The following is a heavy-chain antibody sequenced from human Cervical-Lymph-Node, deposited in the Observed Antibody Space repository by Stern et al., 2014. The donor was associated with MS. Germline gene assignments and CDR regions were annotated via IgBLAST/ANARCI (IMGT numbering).Heavy chain of an antibody. D-gene: IGHD1-1*01. CDR2: ITNVGST. J-gene: IGHJ4*02. Sequence: EVQLVQSEGGVIQTGGALRLSCTASGFTVRRDYMTWVRLAPGKGLEWVSLITNVGSTFYTDSVKGRFTISRDDSKNTVYLHMTSLRAEDTAMYYCARDTSSPERSDWWGQGTLVTVSS. CDR1: GFTVRRDY. CDR3: ARDTSSPERSDW. V-gene: IGHV3-53*01.